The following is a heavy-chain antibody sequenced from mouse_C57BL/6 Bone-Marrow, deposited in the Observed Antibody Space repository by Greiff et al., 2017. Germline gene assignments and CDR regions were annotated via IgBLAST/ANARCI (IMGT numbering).Heavy chain of an antibody. D-gene: IGHD2-4*01. J-gene: IGHJ4*01. Sequence: QVQLQQSGTELVKPGASVKLSCKASGYTFTSYWMHWVKQRPGQGLEWIGNINPSNGGTNYNEKFKSKATLTVDKSSSTAYMQLSSLTSEDSAVYYCARSDYDYDGYYYAMDYWGQGTSVTVSS. CDR3: ARSDYDYDGYYYAMDY. CDR2: INPSNGGT. CDR1: GYTFTSYW. V-gene: IGHV1-53*01.